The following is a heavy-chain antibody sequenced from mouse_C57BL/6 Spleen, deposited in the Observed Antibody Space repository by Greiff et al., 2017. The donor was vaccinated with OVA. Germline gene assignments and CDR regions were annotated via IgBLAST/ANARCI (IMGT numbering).Heavy chain of an antibody. CDR3: ARGGYDYDEDAMDY. J-gene: IGHJ4*01. CDR1: GYTFTSYG. V-gene: IGHV1-81*01. CDR2: IYPRSGNT. Sequence: QVQLQQSGAELARPGASVKLSCKASGYTFTSYGISWVKQRTGQGLEWIGEIYPRSGNTYYNEKFKGKATLTADKSSSPAYMELRSLTSEDSAVYFCARGGYDYDEDAMDYWGQGTSVTVSS. D-gene: IGHD2-4*01.